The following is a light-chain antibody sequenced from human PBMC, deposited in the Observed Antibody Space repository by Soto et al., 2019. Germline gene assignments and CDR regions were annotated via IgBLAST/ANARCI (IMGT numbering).Light chain of an antibody. J-gene: IGLJ7*01. CDR1: SSNIGSNY. CDR3: AAWDDSLSGPV. CDR2: RNN. Sequence: QSVLTQPPSASGTPGQRVTVSCSGSSSNIGSNYVYWYQQLPGTAPKLLIYRNNQRPSGVPDRFSRSKSGTSASLAISGLRSEDDADYYCAAWDDSLSGPVFGGGTQLTVL. V-gene: IGLV1-47*01.